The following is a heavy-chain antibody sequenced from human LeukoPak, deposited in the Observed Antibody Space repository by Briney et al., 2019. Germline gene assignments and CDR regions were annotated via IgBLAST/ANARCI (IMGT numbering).Heavy chain of an antibody. CDR2: TRNKANSYTT. D-gene: IGHD3-10*01. V-gene: IGHV3-72*01. J-gene: IGHJ4*02. CDR3: SRVVVRGIIITEYYFDY. CDR1: GFTLRSYV. Sequence: GGSLRLSCAVCGFTLRSYVMSWVRQAPGKGREWVGRTRNKANSYTTEYAASVKGRFTISRDDSKNSLYLQMNSLKTEGTAVYYCSRVVVRGIIITEYYFDYWGQGTLVTVSS.